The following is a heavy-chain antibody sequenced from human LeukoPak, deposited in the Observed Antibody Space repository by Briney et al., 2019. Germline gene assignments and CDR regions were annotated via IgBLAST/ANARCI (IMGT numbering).Heavy chain of an antibody. V-gene: IGHV3-30*04. CDR2: ISYDGSNK. Sequence: PGRSLRLSCAASGFTFSSHAMHWVRQAPGKGLEWVAVISYDGSNKYYADSVKGRFTISRDNSKNTLYLQMNSLRAEDTAVYYCAREPNFDWLFHDAFDIWGQGTMVTVSS. J-gene: IGHJ3*02. CDR1: GFTFSSHA. D-gene: IGHD3-9*01. CDR3: AREPNFDWLFHDAFDI.